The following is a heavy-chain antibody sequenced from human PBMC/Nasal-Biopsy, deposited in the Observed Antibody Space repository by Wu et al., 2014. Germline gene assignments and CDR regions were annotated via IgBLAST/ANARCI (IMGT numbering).Heavy chain of an antibody. V-gene: IGHV1-69*15. CDR3: ARDSSPIAAAGNFDF. Sequence: VKVSCKASGYNLNTYALHWIRQAPGQGLEWMGRILPVFGKINYAQKFQGRLKITADGSTTTAYMELNSLTSDDAAVYFCARDSSPIAAAGNFDFWGQGTLVTVSS. D-gene: IGHD6-13*01. J-gene: IGHJ4*02. CDR2: ILPVFGKI. CDR1: GYNLNTYA.